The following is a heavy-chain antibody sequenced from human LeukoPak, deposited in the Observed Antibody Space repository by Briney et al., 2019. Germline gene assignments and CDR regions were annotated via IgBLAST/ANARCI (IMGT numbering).Heavy chain of an antibody. CDR3: ARPNRCCSGGSCDIEYFQH. V-gene: IGHV4-59*08. CDR2: IYYSGST. J-gene: IGHJ1*01. CDR1: GGSISSYY. Sequence: ASETLSLTCTVSGGSISSYYWSWIRQPPGKGLEWIGYIYYSGSTNYNPSLKSRVTISVDTSKNQFSLKLSSVTAADTAVYYCARPNRCCSGGSCDIEYFQHWGQGTLVTVSS. D-gene: IGHD2-15*01.